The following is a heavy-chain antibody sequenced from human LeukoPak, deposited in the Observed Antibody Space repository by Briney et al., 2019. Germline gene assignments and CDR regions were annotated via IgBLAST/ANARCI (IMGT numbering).Heavy chain of an antibody. CDR2: IYYSGST. J-gene: IGHJ4*02. CDR3: ARTYCRGGSCHFDY. Sequence: SETLSLTCTVSGGSISSYYWSWIRQPPGKGLEWIGYIYYSGSTDSNPSLKSRVTISVDTSKNQISLKLSSVPAADTAVYYCARTYCRGGSCHFDYWGQGTLVTVSS. D-gene: IGHD2-15*01. CDR1: GGSISSYY. V-gene: IGHV4-59*08.